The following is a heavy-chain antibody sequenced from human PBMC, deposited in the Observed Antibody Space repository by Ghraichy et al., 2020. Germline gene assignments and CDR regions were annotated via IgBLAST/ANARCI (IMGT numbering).Heavy chain of an antibody. CDR1: GFTFSSYS. D-gene: IGHD6-13*01. J-gene: IGHJ4*02. CDR2: ISSSSSYI. CDR3: ARYGGWYNTRWPHYFDY. Sequence: GGSLRLSCAASGFTFSSYSMNWVRQAPGKGLEWVSSISSSSSYIYYADSVKGRFTISRDNAKNSLYLQMNSLRAEDTAVYYCARYGGWYNTRWPHYFDYWGQGTLVTVSS. V-gene: IGHV3-21*01.